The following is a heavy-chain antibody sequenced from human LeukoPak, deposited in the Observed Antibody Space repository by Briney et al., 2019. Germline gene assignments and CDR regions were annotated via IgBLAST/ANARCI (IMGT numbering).Heavy chain of an antibody. V-gene: IGHV4-38-2*02. D-gene: IGHD6-19*01. CDR1: GYSITSGYF. Sequence: SETLSLTCIVSGYSITSGYFWDWIRQPPGMGLEWIGTIYYDGRTFYNPSLKSRVTISSDTSKNQFSLKVRSVTAADTAVYYCATGYSNGWTSDFDYWGQGARVTVSS. CDR3: ATGYSNGWTSDFDY. J-gene: IGHJ4*02. CDR2: IYYDGRT.